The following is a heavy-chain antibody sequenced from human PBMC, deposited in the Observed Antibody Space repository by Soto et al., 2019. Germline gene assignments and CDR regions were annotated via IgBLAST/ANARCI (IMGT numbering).Heavy chain of an antibody. J-gene: IGHJ6*02. V-gene: IGHV4-59*12. Sequence: SETLSLTCTVSGGSISSYYWSWIRQPPGKGLEWIGYIYYSGSTNYNPSLKSRVTISVDTSKNQFSLTLSSVTASDTALYYCGGGGVGGFIPRTRDYYGMEVGGQGTTVTVSS. CDR2: IYYSGST. CDR3: GGGGVGGFIPRTRDYYGMEV. D-gene: IGHD3-10*01. CDR1: GGSISSYY.